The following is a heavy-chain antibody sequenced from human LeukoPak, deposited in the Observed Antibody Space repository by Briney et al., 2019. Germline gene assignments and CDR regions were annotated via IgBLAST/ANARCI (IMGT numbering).Heavy chain of an antibody. Sequence: GGSLRLSCAASGFSFSGYIMNWVRQAPGKGLEWVSSISTSSTYIYYADSVKGRFTISRDNAKNSLFLQMNSLRAEDTAVYSCARGMAALGYSMDVWGQGTTVTVSS. J-gene: IGHJ6*02. V-gene: IGHV3-21*01. CDR2: ISTSSTYI. CDR1: GFSFSGYI. CDR3: ARGMAALGYSMDV. D-gene: IGHD6-13*01.